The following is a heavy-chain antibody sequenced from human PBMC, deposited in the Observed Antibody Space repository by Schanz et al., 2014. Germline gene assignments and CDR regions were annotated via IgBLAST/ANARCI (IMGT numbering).Heavy chain of an antibody. CDR1: GFTFSGYW. J-gene: IGHJ4*02. V-gene: IGHV3-7*03. CDR3: ARARLRGDGQNVDFDY. Sequence: EVQLVEYGGGLVQPGGSLRLSCAASGFTFSGYWMSWVRQAPGEGLVWVANIKLDGSEKYYVDSVKGRFTISRDNAKNSLYLQMNSLKPEDTAVYYCARARLRGDGQNVDFDYWGQGTLVTVST. CDR2: IKLDGSEK. D-gene: IGHD4-17*01.